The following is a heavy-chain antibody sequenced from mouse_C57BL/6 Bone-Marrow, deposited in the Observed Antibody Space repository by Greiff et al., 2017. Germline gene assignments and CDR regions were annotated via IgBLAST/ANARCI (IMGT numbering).Heavy chain of an antibody. Sequence: VQLQQSGAELVKPGASVKMSCKASGYTFTSYWITWVKQRPGQGLEWIGDIYPGRGSTNYNEKFKNKATLTVDTSSSTAYMQLSSLTSENSAVYYCARTGPYNYDFGDRGTALTVTA. V-gene: IGHV1-55*01. CDR3: ARTGPYNYDF. CDR1: GYTFTSYW. CDR2: IYPGRGST. J-gene: IGHJ2*01. D-gene: IGHD4-1*01.